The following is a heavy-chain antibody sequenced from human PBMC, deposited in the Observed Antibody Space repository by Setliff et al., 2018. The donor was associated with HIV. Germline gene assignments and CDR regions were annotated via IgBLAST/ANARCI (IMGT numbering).Heavy chain of an antibody. D-gene: IGHD6-19*01. J-gene: IGHJ4*02. CDR3: ASLAVAGTAGTVDY. CDR2: IYHSGST. CDR1: GYSISSGYY. Sequence: PSETLSLTCTVSGYSISSGYYWGWIRQPPGKGLEWIGSIYHSGSTYYNPSLKSRVTISLDTSKNQVSLKLSSMTAADTAVYYCASLAVAGTAGTVDYWGQGTLVTVSS. V-gene: IGHV4-38-2*02.